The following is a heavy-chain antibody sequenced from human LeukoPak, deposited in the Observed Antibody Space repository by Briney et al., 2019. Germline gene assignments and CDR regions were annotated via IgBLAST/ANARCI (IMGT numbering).Heavy chain of an antibody. CDR3: ATIGSAALTDY. J-gene: IGHJ4*02. V-gene: IGHV3-23*01. D-gene: IGHD3-3*02. Sequence: GGSLRLSCAAYGFTFSSAWMNWVRQAPGKGLEWVSAISDSGGAIFYADSVKGRFTMSRDNSKNSLFLQMKSLRAEDTAVYYCATIGSAALTDYWGQGTLVTVSS. CDR1: GFTFSSAW. CDR2: ISDSGGAI.